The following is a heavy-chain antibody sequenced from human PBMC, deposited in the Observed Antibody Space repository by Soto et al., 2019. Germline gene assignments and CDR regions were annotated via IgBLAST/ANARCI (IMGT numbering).Heavy chain of an antibody. CDR3: ARESITIFGVVTYGMDV. CDR2: IYSGGST. D-gene: IGHD3-3*01. V-gene: IGHV3-53*01. J-gene: IGHJ6*02. CDR1: GFTVSSNY. Sequence: SLRLSCAASGFTVSSNYMSWVRQAPGKGLEWVSVIYSGGSTYYADSVKGRFTISRDNSKNTLYLQMNSLRAEDTAVYYCARESITIFGVVTYGMDVWGQGTTVTVS.